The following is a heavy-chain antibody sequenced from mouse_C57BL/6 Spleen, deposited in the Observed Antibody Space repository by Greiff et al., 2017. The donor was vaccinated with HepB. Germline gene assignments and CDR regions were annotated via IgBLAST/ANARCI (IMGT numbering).Heavy chain of an antibody. J-gene: IGHJ4*01. D-gene: IGHD2-13*01. Sequence: EVQLQQSGAELVRPGASVKLSCTASGFNIKDYYMHWVKQRPEQGLGWIGRIDPEDGDTEYAPKFQGKATMTADTSSNTAYLQLSSLTSEDTAVYYCTTVYYGDYYAMDYWGQGTSVTVSS. CDR1: GFNIKDYY. V-gene: IGHV14-1*01. CDR2: IDPEDGDT. CDR3: TTVYYGDYYAMDY.